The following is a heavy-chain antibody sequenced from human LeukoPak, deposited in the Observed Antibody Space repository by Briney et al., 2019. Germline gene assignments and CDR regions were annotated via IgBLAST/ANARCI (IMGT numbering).Heavy chain of an antibody. D-gene: IGHD1-1*01. CDR1: GGSFGNFA. V-gene: IGHV1-69*04. Sequence: ASVKVSCKASGGSFGNFAISWVRQAPGQGLEWVGRIIPILGIPATYAQNFQGRVTITADKYTSIAYVDLMSLTSDDTAVYYCSREGPGTPGVFDYWGKGTWVTVSS. CDR3: SREGPGTPGVFDY. CDR2: IIPILGIPA. J-gene: IGHJ4*02.